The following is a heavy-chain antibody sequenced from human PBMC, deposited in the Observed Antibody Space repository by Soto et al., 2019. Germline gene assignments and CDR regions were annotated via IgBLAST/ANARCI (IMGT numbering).Heavy chain of an antibody. CDR3: AKRKYCGGGSCYPYYFDY. CDR2: ISGSGGST. J-gene: IGHJ4*02. D-gene: IGHD2-15*01. V-gene: IGHV3-23*01. Sequence: EVQLLESGGGLVQPGGSLRLSCAASGFTFSSYAMSWVRQAPGKGREWVSAISGSGGSTYYADSVKGRFTISRDNSKNTLYLQMNSLRAEDTAVYYCAKRKYCGGGSCYPYYFDYWGQGTVVTVSS. CDR1: GFTFSSYA.